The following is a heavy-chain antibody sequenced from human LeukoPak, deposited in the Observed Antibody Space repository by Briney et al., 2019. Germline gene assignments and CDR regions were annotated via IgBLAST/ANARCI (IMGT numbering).Heavy chain of an antibody. V-gene: IGHV3-21*01. CDR3: AELGITMIGGV. CDR2: ISSSSSYI. J-gene: IGHJ6*04. CDR1: GFTFSSYS. D-gene: IGHD3-10*02. Sequence: GGSLRLSCAASGFTFSSYSMNWVRQARGKGLEWVSSISSSSSYIYYADPVKGRFTISRDNAKNSLYLQMNSLRAEDTAVYYCAELGITMIGGVWGKGTTVTISS.